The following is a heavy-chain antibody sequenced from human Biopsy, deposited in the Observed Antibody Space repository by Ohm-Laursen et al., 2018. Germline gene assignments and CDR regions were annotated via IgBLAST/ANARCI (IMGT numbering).Heavy chain of an antibody. CDR1: EFNVDRNH. J-gene: IGHJ4*02. Sequence: SHRLSCAASEFNVDRNHMNWVRQAPGKGLEWVSMIHGSGRTDYADSVKGRFTVSRDNSKDTVYLQMNALRVDDTAMYYCAGAGGHSFWGQGALVTVSS. D-gene: IGHD3-16*01. CDR2: IHGSGRT. CDR3: AGAGGHSF. V-gene: IGHV3-66*01.